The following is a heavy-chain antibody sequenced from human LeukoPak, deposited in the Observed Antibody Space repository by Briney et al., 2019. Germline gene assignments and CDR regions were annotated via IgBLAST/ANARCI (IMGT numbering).Heavy chain of an antibody. J-gene: IGHJ4*02. D-gene: IGHD3-22*01. CDR1: GFTFSSYS. Sequence: GGSLRLSCAASGFTFSSYSMNWVRQAPGKGLEWVSSISSSSSYIYYADSVKGRFTISRDNAKNSLYLQMNSLRAEGTAVYYCARDPLYDSSGYYQIDYWGQGTLVTVSS. CDR2: ISSSSSYI. CDR3: ARDPLYDSSGYYQIDY. V-gene: IGHV3-21*01.